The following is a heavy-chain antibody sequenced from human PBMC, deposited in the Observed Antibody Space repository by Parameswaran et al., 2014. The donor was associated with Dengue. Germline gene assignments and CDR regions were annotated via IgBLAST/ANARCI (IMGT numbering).Heavy chain of an antibody. CDR1: GGSISSSSYY. D-gene: IGHD1-1*01. CDR2: IYYSGNT. Sequence: SETLSLTCTVSGGSISSSSYYWGWIRQPPGKGLEWSGSIYYSGNTYYNPSLKSRVTISVDTSKNQFSLKLSSVTAANTAVYYCARLTTRYAFDIWGQGTMVTVSS. CDR3: ARLTTRYAFDI. V-gene: IGHV4-39*01. J-gene: IGHJ3*02.